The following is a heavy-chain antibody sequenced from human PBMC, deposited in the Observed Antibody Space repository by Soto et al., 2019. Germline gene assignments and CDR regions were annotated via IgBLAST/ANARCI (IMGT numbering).Heavy chain of an antibody. V-gene: IGHV1-8*01. CDR3: AKDHRGYSYGFSTDY. CDR1: GYIFTNYD. J-gene: IGHJ4*02. D-gene: IGHD5-18*01. CDR2: INPNSGNT. Sequence: ASVKVSCKASGYIFTNYDINWVRQATGQGLEYLGWINPNSGNTGYVQKFQGRVTMTRNTSINTAYMELNSLRPEDMAVYYCAKDHRGYSYGFSTDYWGQGTLVTVSS.